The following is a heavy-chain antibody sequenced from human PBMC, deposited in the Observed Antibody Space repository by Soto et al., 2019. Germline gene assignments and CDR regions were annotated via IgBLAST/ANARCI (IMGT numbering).Heavy chain of an antibody. V-gene: IGHV2-5*02. CDR1: GFSLSTSRVG. CDR3: VHTPGGGNSACFDC. D-gene: IGHD2-21*02. Sequence: QITLKESGPTLVKPTQTLTLTCTFSGFSLSTSRVGVGWIRQPPGKALEWLALIYWDDDKRHSPSLKSRLTITKDTSKNQVVLTLTNTDPVDTATYYCVHTPGGGNSACFDCWGQGTLVTVSS. CDR2: IYWDDDK. J-gene: IGHJ4*02.